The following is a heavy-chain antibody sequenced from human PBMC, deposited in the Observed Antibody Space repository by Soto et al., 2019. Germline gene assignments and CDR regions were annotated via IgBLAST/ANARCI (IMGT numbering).Heavy chain of an antibody. J-gene: IGHJ4*02. V-gene: IGHV4-4*02. D-gene: IGHD2-21*02. CDR1: GDSISSDKW. CDR3: ARGGDWQFDY. Sequence: QVQLQESGPGLVKPSGTLSLTCAVSGDSISSDKWWSWVRQPPGKGLEWIGEIHHSGRTNYNPSLXXRVTILGEKSKKQVSLELSSMTAADTAVYYCARGGDWQFDYWGQGTLVTVSS. CDR2: IHHSGRT.